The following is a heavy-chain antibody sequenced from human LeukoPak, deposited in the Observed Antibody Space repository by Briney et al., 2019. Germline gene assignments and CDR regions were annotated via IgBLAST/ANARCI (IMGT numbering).Heavy chain of an antibody. Sequence: KTGGSLRLSCAASGFTFSNAWMTWVRQAPGKGLEWVSSISSSSSYIYYADSVKGRFTISRDNAKNSLYLQMNSLRAEDTAVYYCARDFLPDYWGQGTLVTVSS. J-gene: IGHJ4*02. CDR1: GFTFSNAW. CDR2: ISSSSSYI. V-gene: IGHV3-21*01. CDR3: ARDFLPDY.